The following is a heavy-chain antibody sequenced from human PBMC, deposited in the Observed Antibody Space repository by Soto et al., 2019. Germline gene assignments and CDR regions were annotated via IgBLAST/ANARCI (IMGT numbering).Heavy chain of an antibody. V-gene: IGHV4-59*01. CDR2: IYYSGST. D-gene: IGHD6-13*01. CDR1: GGSISSYY. Sequence: PSETLSLTCTVSGGSISSYYWSWIRQPPGKGLEWIGYIYYSGSTNYNPSLKSRVTISVDTSKNQFSLKLSSVTAADTAVYYCARVSSSFRRYNWFDPWGQGTLVTVSS. CDR3: ARVSSSFRRYNWFDP. J-gene: IGHJ5*02.